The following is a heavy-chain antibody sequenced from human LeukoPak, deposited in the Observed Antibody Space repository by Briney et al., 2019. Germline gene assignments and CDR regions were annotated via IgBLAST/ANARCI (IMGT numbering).Heavy chain of an antibody. CDR3: ASPSGGRYRDDALDI. D-gene: IGHD3-10*01. J-gene: IGHJ3*02. Sequence: SETLSLTCTVSGGSISSYYWSWIRQSPGKRLEWIGYISYTGTTNYNPSLRSRVTISVDMSKNQIFLKLNSVTAADTAVYHCASPSGGRYRDDALDIWGQGTMVTVSS. V-gene: IGHV4-59*01. CDR1: GGSISSYY. CDR2: ISYTGTT.